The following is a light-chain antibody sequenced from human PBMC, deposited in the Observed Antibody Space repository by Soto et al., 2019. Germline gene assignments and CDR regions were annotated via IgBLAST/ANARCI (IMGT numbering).Light chain of an antibody. Sequence: EIVLTQSPGTLSLSPGERATLSCRASQSVSSSYLAWYQQKPGQAPRLLIYGASSRATGFPDRFSGSGSGTDFTLTFSRLEPEDFAVFYCQQYGSSPDTFGQGTKV. V-gene: IGKV3-20*01. CDR2: GAS. J-gene: IGKJ1*01. CDR1: QSVSSSY. CDR3: QQYGSSPDT.